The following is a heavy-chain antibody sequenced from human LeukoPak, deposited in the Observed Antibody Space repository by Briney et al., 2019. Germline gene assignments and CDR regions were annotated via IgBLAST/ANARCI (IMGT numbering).Heavy chain of an antibody. V-gene: IGHV1-69*13. CDR2: IIPFFGTP. J-gene: IGHJ4*02. Sequence: GASVKVSCKASGGTFSSYALSWVRQAPGQGLEWMGGIIPFFGTPNYAQRFQDRVTISADESTSTFYMELRSLRSEDTAVYYCARPKTYYYEDTDLKVWVRGPLDYWGQETLVTVSS. D-gene: IGHD3-22*01. CDR1: GGTFSSYA. CDR3: ARPKTYYYEDTDLKVWVRGPLDY.